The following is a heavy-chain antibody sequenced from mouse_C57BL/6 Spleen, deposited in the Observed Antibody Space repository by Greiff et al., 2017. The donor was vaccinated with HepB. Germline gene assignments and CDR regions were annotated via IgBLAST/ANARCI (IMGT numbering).Heavy chain of an antibody. Sequence: QVQLKQSGAELVRPGASVTLSCKASGYTFTDYEMHWVKQTPVHGLEWIGAIDPETGGTAYNQKFKGKAILTADKSSSTAYMELRSLTSADSAVYYCTRERYYGSSYWYFDVWGTGTTVTVSS. CDR3: TRERYYGSSYWYFDV. D-gene: IGHD1-1*01. CDR1: GYTFTDYE. V-gene: IGHV1-15*01. CDR2: IDPETGGT. J-gene: IGHJ1*03.